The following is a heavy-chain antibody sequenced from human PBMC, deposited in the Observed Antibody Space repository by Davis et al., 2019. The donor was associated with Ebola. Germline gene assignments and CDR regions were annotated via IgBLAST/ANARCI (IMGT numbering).Heavy chain of an antibody. V-gene: IGHV3-64*01. Sequence: GGSLKLSCVGSGFTFSNFAMSWVRQAPGKGLEYVSVISSNGDRTYYGNSVKGRFTISRDNSKNMLFLQMGSLRAEDTAVYSCGRGYDDRGYYYVDYWGQGALVTVSS. D-gene: IGHD3-22*01. CDR3: GRGYDDRGYYYVDY. CDR2: ISSNGDRT. J-gene: IGHJ4*02. CDR1: GFTFSNFA.